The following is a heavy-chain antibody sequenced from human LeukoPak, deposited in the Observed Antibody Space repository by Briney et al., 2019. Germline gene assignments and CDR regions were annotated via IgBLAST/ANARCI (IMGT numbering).Heavy chain of an antibody. Sequence: GGSLRLSCAASGFTFSSYAMSWVRQAPGKGLEWVSAISASGGSSYYADSVKGRFTISRDNSKNTLYLQMNSLRAEDTAVYHCARQAGGYYLPFDHWGQGTLVTVSS. CDR2: ISASGGSS. V-gene: IGHV3-23*01. CDR1: GFTFSSYA. D-gene: IGHD3-22*01. J-gene: IGHJ4*02. CDR3: ARQAGGYYLPFDH.